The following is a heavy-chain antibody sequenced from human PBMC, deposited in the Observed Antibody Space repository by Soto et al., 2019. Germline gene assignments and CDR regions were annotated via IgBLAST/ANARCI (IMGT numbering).Heavy chain of an antibody. D-gene: IGHD5-12*01. V-gene: IGHV3-48*02. CDR2: ISSTSDTK. CDR1: GSAFTSQS. J-gene: IGHJ4*02. Sequence: PGGSLRLSCAASGSAFTSQSMNWVRQAPGKGPEWISYISSTSDTKRYADSVKGRFTISRDNGKKTLFLQMNSLGDDDTATYYCAGGGGYNYLYFDNWGQGTPVTVSS. CDR3: AGGGGYNYLYFDN.